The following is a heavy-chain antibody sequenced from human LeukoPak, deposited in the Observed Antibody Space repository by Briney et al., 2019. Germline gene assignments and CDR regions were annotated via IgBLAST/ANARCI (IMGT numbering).Heavy chain of an antibody. V-gene: IGHV3-9*01. CDR2: ISWNSGSI. D-gene: IGHD3-10*01. Sequence: GRSLRLSCAASGFTLYVYAMHGVRHAPGKSLEWVLGISWNSGSIGYADSVKGRFTIARDNAKNSLYLQMNSLRAEDTALYYCAKDRRGYYGSGTYLDYWGQGTRVTVSS. CDR3: AKDRRGYYGSGTYLDY. CDR1: GFTLYVYA. J-gene: IGHJ4*02.